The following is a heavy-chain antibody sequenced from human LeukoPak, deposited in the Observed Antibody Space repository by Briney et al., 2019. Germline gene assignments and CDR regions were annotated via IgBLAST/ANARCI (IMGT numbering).Heavy chain of an antibody. J-gene: IGHJ4*02. CDR1: GFTVSSNY. Sequence: GGSLRLSCAASGFTVSSNYMNWVRQAPGQGLEWVSYISSSSSTIWYTDSVKGRFTVSRDNAKNSLYLQMNSLRDEDTAVYYCARAGNEVDYWGQGTLVTVSS. CDR3: ARAGNEVDY. CDR2: ISSSSSTI. V-gene: IGHV3-48*02. D-gene: IGHD1-14*01.